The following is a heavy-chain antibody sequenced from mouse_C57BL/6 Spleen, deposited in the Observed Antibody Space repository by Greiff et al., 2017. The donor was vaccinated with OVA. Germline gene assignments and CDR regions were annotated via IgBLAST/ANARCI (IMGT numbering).Heavy chain of an antibody. Sequence: VQLQQPGAELVMPGASVKLSCKASGYTFTSYWMHWVKQRPGQGLEWIGEIDPSDSYTNYNQKFKGKSTLTVDKSSSPAYMQLSSLTSEDSAVYYCARYYGSSYYYAMDYWGQGTSVTVSS. CDR2: IDPSDSYT. D-gene: IGHD1-1*01. V-gene: IGHV1-69*01. J-gene: IGHJ4*01. CDR3: ARYYGSSYYYAMDY. CDR1: GYTFTSYW.